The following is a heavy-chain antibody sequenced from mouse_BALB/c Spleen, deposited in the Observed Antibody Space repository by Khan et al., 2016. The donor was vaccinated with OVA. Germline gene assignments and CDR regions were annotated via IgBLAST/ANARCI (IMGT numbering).Heavy chain of an antibody. CDR1: AFNIKDYY. Sequence: VQLQQSGAELVRPGALVKLSCKASAFNIKDYYIHWVKQRPDQGLEWIGWIDPENGNIIYDPKFQGKASITADTSSNTAYLQLSSLTSEDTAVYYCANSGYEAWFSYWGHGTLVTVSA. V-gene: IGHV14-1*02. CDR3: ANSGYEAWFSY. CDR2: IDPENGNI. D-gene: IGHD3-1*01. J-gene: IGHJ3*01.